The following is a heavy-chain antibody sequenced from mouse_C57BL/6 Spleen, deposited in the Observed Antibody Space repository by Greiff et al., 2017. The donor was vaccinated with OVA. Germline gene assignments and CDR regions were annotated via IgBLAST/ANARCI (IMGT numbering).Heavy chain of an antibody. CDR1: GYSITSGYY. CDR3: ARRDYGSSYGKAMDY. V-gene: IGHV3-6*01. D-gene: IGHD1-1*01. Sequence: DVQLQESGPGLVKPSQSLSLTCSVTGYSITSGYYWNWIRQFPGNKLEWMGYISYDGSNNYNPSLKNRISITRDTSKNQFFLKLNSVTTEDTATYYCARRDYGSSYGKAMDYWGQGTSVTVSS. J-gene: IGHJ4*01. CDR2: ISYDGSN.